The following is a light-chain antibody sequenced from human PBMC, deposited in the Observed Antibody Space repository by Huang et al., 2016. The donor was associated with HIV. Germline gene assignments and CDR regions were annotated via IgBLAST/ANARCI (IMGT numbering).Light chain of an antibody. Sequence: EIVLTQSPGTLSLSPGERATLSCRASQSVTSSYLAWYQQKPGQAPRLLIFGASSSATGIPDRFSGSGSGTDFTLTISRLEPEDFAVYYCQQHGSSPITFGQGTRLEIK. CDR1: QSVTSSY. V-gene: IGKV3-20*01. CDR2: GAS. CDR3: QQHGSSPIT. J-gene: IGKJ5*01.